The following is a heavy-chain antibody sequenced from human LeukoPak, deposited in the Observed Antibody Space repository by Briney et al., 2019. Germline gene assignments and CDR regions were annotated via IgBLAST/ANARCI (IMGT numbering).Heavy chain of an antibody. CDR2: IRSKASSYAT. Sequence: GGSLKLSCAASGFTFSGSAMHWVRQASGKGLEWVGRIRSKASSYATAYAASVQGRFTISRDDSKNTAYLQMNSLRAEDTAVYYCASGQARRCCFFQHWGQGTLVTVSS. CDR3: ASGQARRCCFFQH. D-gene: IGHD6-6*01. CDR1: GFTFSGSA. V-gene: IGHV3-73*01. J-gene: IGHJ1*01.